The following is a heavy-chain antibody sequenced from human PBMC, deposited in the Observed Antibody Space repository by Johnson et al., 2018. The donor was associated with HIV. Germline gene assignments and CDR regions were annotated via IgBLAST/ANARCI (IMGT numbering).Heavy chain of an antibody. CDR3: ARVMYGGSSKSAAFDI. CDR2: ISSSGSTI. CDR1: GFTFSDYY. Sequence: QVQLVESGGGVVQPGRSLRLSCAASGFTFSDYYMSWIRQAPGKGLEWVSYISSSGSTIYYADSVKGRLTISRDNAKNTLYLQMNSLRAGDTAVYYCARVMYGGSSKSAAFDIWGQGTMVTVSS. D-gene: IGHD1-26*01. V-gene: IGHV3-11*04. J-gene: IGHJ3*02.